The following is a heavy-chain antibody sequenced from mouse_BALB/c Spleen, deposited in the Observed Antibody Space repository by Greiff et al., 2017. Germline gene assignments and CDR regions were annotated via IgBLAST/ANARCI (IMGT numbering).Heavy chain of an antibody. CDR2: ISSGSSTI. Sequence: EVQLVESGGGLVQPGGSRKLSCAASGFTFSSFGMHWVRQAPEKGLEWVAYISSGSSTIYYADTVKGRFTISRDNPKNTLFLQMTSLRSEDTAMYYCARRDASGDYDRAMDYWGQGTSVTVSS. J-gene: IGHJ4*01. CDR1: GFTFSSFG. CDR3: ARRDASGDYDRAMDY. D-gene: IGHD2-4*01. V-gene: IGHV5-17*02.